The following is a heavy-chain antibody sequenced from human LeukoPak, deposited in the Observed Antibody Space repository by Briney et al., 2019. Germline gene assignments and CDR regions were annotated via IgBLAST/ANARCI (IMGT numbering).Heavy chain of an antibody. V-gene: IGHV3-30-3*01. Sequence: GGSLRLSCAASGFTFNNYAMHWVRQAPGKGLEWVAVISYDGSNKYYAASVKGRFTISRDNSKNTLYLQMNSLRAEDTAVYYCAKEQWLVLYYWGQGTLVTVSS. CDR3: AKEQWLVLYY. D-gene: IGHD6-19*01. J-gene: IGHJ4*02. CDR1: GFTFNNYA. CDR2: ISYDGSNK.